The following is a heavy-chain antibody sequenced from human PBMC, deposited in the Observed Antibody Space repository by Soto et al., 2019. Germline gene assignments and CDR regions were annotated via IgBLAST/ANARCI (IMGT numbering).Heavy chain of an antibody. Sequence: GGSLRLSCAASGFTFSSYAMSWVRQAPGKGLEWVSAISGSGGSTYYADSVKGRFTISRDNSKNTLYLQMNSLRAEDTAVYYCARVHSRLYYFDYGGQGTLVTVPS. J-gene: IGHJ4*02. CDR1: GFTFSSYA. CDR3: ARVHSRLYYFDY. D-gene: IGHD6-13*01. V-gene: IGHV3-23*01. CDR2: ISGSGGST.